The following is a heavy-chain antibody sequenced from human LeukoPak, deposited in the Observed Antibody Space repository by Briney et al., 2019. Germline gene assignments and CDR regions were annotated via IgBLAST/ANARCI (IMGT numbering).Heavy chain of an antibody. Sequence: SGPTLVNPTQTLTLTCTFSGFSLSTSGVGVGWIRQPPGKALEWLALIYWNDDKRYSPSLKSRLTITKDTSKNQAVLTMTNMDPVDTATYYCAHNNRYCSSTSCYTFDYWGQGTLVTVSS. CDR1: GFSLSTSGVG. CDR3: AHNNRYCSSTSCYTFDY. J-gene: IGHJ4*02. CDR2: IYWNDDK. D-gene: IGHD2-2*02. V-gene: IGHV2-5*01.